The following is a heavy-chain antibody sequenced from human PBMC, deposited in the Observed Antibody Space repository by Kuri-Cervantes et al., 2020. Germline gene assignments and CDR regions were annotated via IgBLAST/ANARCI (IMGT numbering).Heavy chain of an antibody. CDR2: INHSGST. V-gene: IGHV4-34*01. CDR1: GGSFSGYY. CDR3: ARRRGYCSGGSCYPFDY. J-gene: IGHJ4*02. D-gene: IGHD2-15*01. Sequence: SQTLSLTCAVYGGSFSGYYWSWIRQPPGKGLEWIGEINHSGSTNYNPSLKSRVTISVDTSKNQFSLKPSSVTAADTAVYYCARRRGYCSGGSCYPFDYWGQGTLVTVSS.